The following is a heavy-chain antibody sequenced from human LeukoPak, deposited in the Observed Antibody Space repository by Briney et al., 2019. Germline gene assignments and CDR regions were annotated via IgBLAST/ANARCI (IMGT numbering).Heavy chain of an antibody. CDR1: GYTFTSCD. CDR2: MNPNSGNT. CDR3: TRGSSGRRDS. D-gene: IGHD6-19*01. Sequence: ASVKVSCKASGYTFTSCDINWVRQATGQGLEWLGWMNPNSGNTGYGQNFQDRITMIRDISIGTAYMELTNLTSEDTAIYYCTRGSSGRRDSWGQGTLVTVST. V-gene: IGHV1-8*01. J-gene: IGHJ4*02.